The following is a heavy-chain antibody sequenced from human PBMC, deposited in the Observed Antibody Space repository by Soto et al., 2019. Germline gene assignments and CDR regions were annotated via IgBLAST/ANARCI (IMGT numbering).Heavy chain of an antibody. Sequence: GGSLRLSCAASGFTFSSYGMHWVRQAPGKGLEWVAVISYDGSNKYYADSVKGRFTISRDNSKNTLYLQMNSLRAEDTAVYYCAKDRATLGAAYGMDVWGQGTTVTVSS. D-gene: IGHD1-26*01. V-gene: IGHV3-30*18. J-gene: IGHJ6*02. CDR1: GFTFSSYG. CDR2: ISYDGSNK. CDR3: AKDRATLGAAYGMDV.